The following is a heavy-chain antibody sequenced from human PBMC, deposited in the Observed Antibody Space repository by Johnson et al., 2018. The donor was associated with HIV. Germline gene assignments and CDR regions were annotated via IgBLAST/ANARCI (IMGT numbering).Heavy chain of an antibody. J-gene: IGHJ3*02. CDR2: INWNGGNT. D-gene: IGHD1-1*01. Sequence: VQLVESGGGVVRPGGSLRLSCAASGFTFDDYGMSWVRQAPGKGLEWVSGINWNGGNTGYADSVKGRFTISRDNAKNSLYLQMNSLRAEDTAVYFCATVWRNEGRHAFDIWGQGTMVTVSS. CDR1: GFTFDDYG. CDR3: ATVWRNEGRHAFDI. V-gene: IGHV3-20*04.